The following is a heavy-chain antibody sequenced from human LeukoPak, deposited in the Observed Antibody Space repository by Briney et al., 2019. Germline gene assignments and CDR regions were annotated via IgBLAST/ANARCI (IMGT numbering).Heavy chain of an antibody. J-gene: IGHJ6*02. CDR1: GFTFSNYN. V-gene: IGHV3-21*06. CDR3: ARALWSGPVYYGMDV. CDR2: ISSTSSYI. Sequence: PGGSLRLSCAASGFTFSNYNFYWVGQAQGKGLEWVASISSTSSYIYYADSVKGRFTISRDNAKNSLYLQMNSLRAEDTAVYYCARALWSGPVYYGMDVWGQGTTVTVSS. D-gene: IGHD3-10*01.